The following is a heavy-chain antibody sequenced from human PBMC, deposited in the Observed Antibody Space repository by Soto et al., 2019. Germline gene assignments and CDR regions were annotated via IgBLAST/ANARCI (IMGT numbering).Heavy chain of an antibody. CDR2: ISSSSSYI. J-gene: IGHJ4*02. V-gene: IGHV3-21*01. D-gene: IGHD2-15*01. Sequence: NPGGSLRLSCAASGFTFSSYSMNWVRQAPGKGLEWVSSISSSSSYIYYADSVKGRFTISRDNAKNSLYLQMNSLRAEDTAVYYCARIRTVVQGAFGDYWGQGTLVTVSS. CDR3: ARIRTVVQGAFGDY. CDR1: GFTFSSYS.